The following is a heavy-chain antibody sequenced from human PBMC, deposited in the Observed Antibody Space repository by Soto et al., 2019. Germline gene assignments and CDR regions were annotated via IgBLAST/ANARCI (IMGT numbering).Heavy chain of an antibody. Sequence: PGGSLRLSCAASGFTFSSYAMHWVRQAPGKGLEYVSAISSNGGSAYYANSVKGRFTISRDNSKNTLYLQMGSLRAEDMAVYYCARASPGDCSSTSCYWAHAFDIWGQGTMVTVSS. CDR3: ARASPGDCSSTSCYWAHAFDI. CDR2: ISSNGGSA. CDR1: GFTFSSYA. D-gene: IGHD2-2*01. V-gene: IGHV3-64*01. J-gene: IGHJ3*02.